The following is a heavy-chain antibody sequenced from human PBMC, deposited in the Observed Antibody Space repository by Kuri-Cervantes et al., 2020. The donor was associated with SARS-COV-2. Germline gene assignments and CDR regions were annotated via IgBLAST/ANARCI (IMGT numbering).Heavy chain of an antibody. J-gene: IGHJ4*02. CDR1: GGSISSSSYY. CDR3: ARLAYTSGWYGDHFDY. CDR2: IYYSGST. D-gene: IGHD6-19*01. V-gene: IGHV4-39*01. Sequence: SETLSLTCTVSGGSISSSSYYWGWIRQPPGKGLEWIGSIYYSGSTYYNPSLKSRVTISVDTSKNQFSLKLSSVTAADTAVYYCARLAYTSGWYGDHFDYWGQGTLVTVSS.